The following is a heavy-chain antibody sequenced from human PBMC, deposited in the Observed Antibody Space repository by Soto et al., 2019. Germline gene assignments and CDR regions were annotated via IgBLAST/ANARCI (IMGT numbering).Heavy chain of an antibody. CDR2: IVIGRGST. J-gene: IGHJ4*02. D-gene: IGHD3-22*01. Sequence: VDVSCQYSLLTFGSCALQWVGEAGGQRGEWIGWIVIGRGSTNYAQKLQERDTITRDISKSTDYMELSSMRSEDTAVYYCAADLYDTSDVKDLGVYWGRGTLVTVSS. V-gene: IGHV1-58*01. CDR1: LLTFGSCA. CDR3: AADLYDTSDVKDLGVY.